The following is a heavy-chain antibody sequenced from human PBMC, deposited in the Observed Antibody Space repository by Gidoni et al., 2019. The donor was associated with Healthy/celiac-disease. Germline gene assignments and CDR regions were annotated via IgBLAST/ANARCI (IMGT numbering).Heavy chain of an antibody. Sequence: QVQLQQWGAGLLKPSETLSLTCPVYGGSFSGYYWSWIRQPPGKGLEWIGEINHSGSTNYNPSLKSRVTISVDTSKNQFSLKLSSVTAADTAVYYCARGGIGLAAAGNDYWGQGTLVTVSS. V-gene: IGHV4-34*01. CDR3: ARGGIGLAAAGNDY. J-gene: IGHJ4*02. CDR1: GGSFSGYY. CDR2: INHSGST. D-gene: IGHD6-13*01.